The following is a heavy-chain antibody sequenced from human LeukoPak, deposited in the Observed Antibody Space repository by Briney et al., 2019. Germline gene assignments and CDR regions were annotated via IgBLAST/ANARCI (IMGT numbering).Heavy chain of an antibody. CDR2: ISSSSSYI. Sequence: GGSLRLSCAASGFTFSSYSMNWVRQAPGKGLEWVSSISSSSSYIYYADSVKGRFTIPRDNAKNSLYLQMNSLRAEDTAVYYCARLMVRGVIRYYYYGMDVWGQGTTVTVSS. D-gene: IGHD3-10*01. V-gene: IGHV3-21*01. J-gene: IGHJ6*02. CDR1: GFTFSSYS. CDR3: ARLMVRGVIRYYYYGMDV.